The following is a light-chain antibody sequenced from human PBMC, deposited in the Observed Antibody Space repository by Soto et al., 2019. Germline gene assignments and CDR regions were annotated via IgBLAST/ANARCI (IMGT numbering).Light chain of an antibody. V-gene: IGLV2-14*03. Sequence: QAVVTQPASVSGSPGQSITISCTGTSSDVGDYIYVSWYQQYPGKAPKLMIYDVSNRPSGVSNRFSGSKSGNTASLTISGLQAEDEGDYYCSSYTGSSTVVFGGGTKLTVL. J-gene: IGLJ2*01. CDR3: SSYTGSSTVV. CDR2: DVS. CDR1: SSDVGDYIY.